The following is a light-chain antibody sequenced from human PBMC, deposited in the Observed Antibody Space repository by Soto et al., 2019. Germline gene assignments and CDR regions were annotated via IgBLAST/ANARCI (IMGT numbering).Light chain of an antibody. CDR2: DAS. V-gene: IGKV1-5*01. Sequence: DIQMTQSPSTLSASVGDRVTITCRASQSISSWLAWYQQKPGKAPKLLIYDASSLESGVSSRFSGSGSGKEFTLTTSSLQPVDFATYYCQQYNSYSYTFGQGTKLEI. CDR3: QQYNSYSYT. J-gene: IGKJ2*01. CDR1: QSISSW.